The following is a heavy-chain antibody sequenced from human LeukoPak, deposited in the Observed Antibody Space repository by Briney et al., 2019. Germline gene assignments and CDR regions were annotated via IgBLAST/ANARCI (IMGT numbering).Heavy chain of an antibody. CDR3: VRDFPNSKPRFDW. CDR2: ISSSSSTI. J-gene: IGHJ4*02. V-gene: IGHV3-48*01. D-gene: IGHD2/OR15-2a*01. CDR1: GFTFSSYS. Sequence: GGSLRLSCAASGFTFSSYSMNWVRQAPGKGLEWVSYISSSSSTIYYADSVKGRFTISRDNAKNSLYLQMTSLRLEDTAVYFCVRDFPNSKPRFDWWGQGTLVTVSS.